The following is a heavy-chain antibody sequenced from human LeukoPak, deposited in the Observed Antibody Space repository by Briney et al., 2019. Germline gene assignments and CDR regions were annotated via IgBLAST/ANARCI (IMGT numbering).Heavy chain of an antibody. CDR2: IYSGGIT. CDR3: VRAMGCIGNTCRNNWFDP. D-gene: IGHD2-8*01. J-gene: IGHJ5*02. CDR1: GFTVSNNY. V-gene: IGHV3-66*02. Sequence: PGGSLRLSCSLSGFTVSNNYISSAPQATEGGLGWVSGIYSGGITYITGSEKGRFTISRDNSKNRVYLQMNSLKAEDTAVYHCVRAMGCIGNTCRNNWFDPWGQGTLVTVSS.